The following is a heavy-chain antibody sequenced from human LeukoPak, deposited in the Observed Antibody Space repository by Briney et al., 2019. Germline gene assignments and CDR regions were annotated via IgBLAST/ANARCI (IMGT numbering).Heavy chain of an antibody. D-gene: IGHD3-16*02. CDR1: GFTFSSYA. J-gene: IGHJ4*02. V-gene: IGHV3-30-3*01. CDR3: ARVINDYVWGSYRFSPYFDY. CDR2: ISYDGSNK. Sequence: GGSLRLSCAASGFTFSSYAMHWVRQAPGKGLEWVAVISYDGSNKYYADSVKGRFTISRDNSKNTLYLQMNSLRAEDTDVYYCARVINDYVWGSYRFSPYFDYWGQGTLVTVSS.